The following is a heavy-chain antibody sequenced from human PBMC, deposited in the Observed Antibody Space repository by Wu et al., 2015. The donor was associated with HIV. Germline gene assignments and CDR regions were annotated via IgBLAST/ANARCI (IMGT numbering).Heavy chain of an antibody. Sequence: QVQLVQSGAEVKKPGSSVKVSCKASGGTFSSYAISWVRQAPGQGLEWMGGIIPIFGTANYAQKFQGRVTITTDESTSTAYMELSSLRSEDTAVYYCARDAGGSSWYGDYYYYGMDVWGQGTTVTVSS. CDR2: IIPIFGTA. CDR1: GGTFSSYA. D-gene: IGHD6-13*01. V-gene: IGHV1-69*05. CDR3: ARDAGGSSWYGDYYYYGMDV. J-gene: IGHJ6*02.